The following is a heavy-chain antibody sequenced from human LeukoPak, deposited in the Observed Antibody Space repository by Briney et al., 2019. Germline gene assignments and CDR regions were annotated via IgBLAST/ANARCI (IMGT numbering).Heavy chain of an antibody. D-gene: IGHD3-22*01. J-gene: IGHJ3*02. Sequence: PSETLSLTCAVSGGSISSGGYSWSWIRQPPGKGLEWIGYIYHSGSTYYNPSLKSRVTISVDRSKNQFSLKLSSVTAADTAVYYCAGQYYYDSSGYDDAFDIWGQGTMVTVSS. V-gene: IGHV4-30-2*01. CDR1: GGSISSGGYS. CDR3: AGQYYYDSSGYDDAFDI. CDR2: IYHSGST.